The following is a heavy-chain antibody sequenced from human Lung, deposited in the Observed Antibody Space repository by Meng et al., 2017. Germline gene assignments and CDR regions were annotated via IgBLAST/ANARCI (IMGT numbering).Heavy chain of an antibody. Sequence: QVQLVQSGAEVKKSGAAVTVFCKASGYTFTNYAMYWVRQAAGQRLEWMGWINAGNGNTKYSQKFQGRVTITRDTSASTAYMELSSLRSEDTAVYYCARSKSIAAAGGYWGQGTLVTVSS. D-gene: IGHD6-13*01. CDR1: GYTFTNYA. CDR3: ARSKSIAAAGGY. J-gene: IGHJ4*02. CDR2: INAGNGNT. V-gene: IGHV1-3*01.